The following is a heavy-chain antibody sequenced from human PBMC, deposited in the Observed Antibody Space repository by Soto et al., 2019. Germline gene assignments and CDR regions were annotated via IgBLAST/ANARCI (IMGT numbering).Heavy chain of an antibody. CDR3: ARGGITIFGVVIIRWFDP. J-gene: IGHJ5*02. D-gene: IGHD3-3*01. CDR2: MNPNSSNT. Sequence: VSVEVSCKASGYTFTSYDINWVRQANGQGLEWMGWMNPNSSNTGYAQKFQGRVTMTRNTSISTAYMELSSLRSEDTAVYYCARGGITIFGVVIIRWFDPWGQGTLVTVSS. V-gene: IGHV1-8*01. CDR1: GYTFTSYD.